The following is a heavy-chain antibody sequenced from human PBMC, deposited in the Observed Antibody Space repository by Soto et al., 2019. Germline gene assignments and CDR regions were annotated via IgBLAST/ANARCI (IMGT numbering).Heavy chain of an antibody. V-gene: IGHV4-31*03. CDR2: IYYSGST. Sequence: PSEPLSLTSTVSCGSISSGGYYWSWIRQHPGKGLEWIGYIYYSGSTYYNPSLKSRVTISVDTSKNQFSLKLSSVTAADTAVYYCAWVVKSSSGYYYYYSGMDVWGQGTTVTVSS. CDR3: AWVVKSSSGYYYYYSGMDV. D-gene: IGHD6-6*01. CDR1: CGSISSGGYY. J-gene: IGHJ6*02.